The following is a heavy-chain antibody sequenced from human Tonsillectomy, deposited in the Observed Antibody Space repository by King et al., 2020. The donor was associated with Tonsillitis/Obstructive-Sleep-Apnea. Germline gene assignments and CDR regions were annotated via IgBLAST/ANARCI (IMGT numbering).Heavy chain of an antibody. V-gene: IGHV2-26*01. CDR3: ARLNTLDYGDYYVTFDI. CDR1: GFSLSNARMG. CDR2: IFSNDEK. J-gene: IGHJ3*02. D-gene: IGHD4-17*01. Sequence: TLKESGPVLVKPTETLTLTCTVSGFSLSNARMGVGWIRQPPGKALEWLAHIFSNDEKSYSTSLKSRLTISKDTSNSQVVLTMTNMDPVDTATYYCARLNTLDYGDYYVTFDIWGQGTMVTVSS.